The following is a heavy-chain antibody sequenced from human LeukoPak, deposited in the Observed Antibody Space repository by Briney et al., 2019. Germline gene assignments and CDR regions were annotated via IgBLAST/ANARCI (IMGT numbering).Heavy chain of an antibody. CDR3: ARQEWGTYHSDS. CDR1: SGSSSNSRCD. Sequence: SSATHSLTCPVYSGSSSNSRCDWGGLRQPPGRGLEWIGNIYDSGSTYYNPSLESRVTISVDTSKNQFSLELSSVTAADTAVYYCARQEWGTYHSDSWGQGTLVTISS. J-gene: IGHJ4*02. CDR2: IYDSGST. D-gene: IGHD3-3*01. V-gene: IGHV4-39*01.